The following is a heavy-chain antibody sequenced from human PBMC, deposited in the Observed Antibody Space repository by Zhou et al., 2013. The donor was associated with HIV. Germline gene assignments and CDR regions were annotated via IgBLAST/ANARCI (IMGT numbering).Heavy chain of an antibody. CDR2: IIPLLGTP. J-gene: IGHJ6*03. V-gene: IGHV1-69*13. Sequence: QVQLVQSGAEVKKPGASVKVSCKASGYTFTSYGISWVRQAPGQGLEWMGGIIPLLGTPNYAQNFQGRLTITADESTSTAYMELSSLRSEDTAVYYCARGGYYDSSGYYFYYYYMDVWGRGTTVIVSS. CDR3: ARGGYYDSSGYYFYYYYMDV. D-gene: IGHD3-22*01. CDR1: GYTFTSYG.